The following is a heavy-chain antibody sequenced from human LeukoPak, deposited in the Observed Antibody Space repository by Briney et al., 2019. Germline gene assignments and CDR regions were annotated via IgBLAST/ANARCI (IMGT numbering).Heavy chain of an antibody. CDR2: IYYSGST. CDR1: GGSISSYY. J-gene: IGHJ4*02. D-gene: IGHD6-19*01. V-gene: IGHV4-59*08. CDR3: ARRAVAGSTGTFDY. Sequence: NPSETLSLTCTVSGGSISSYYWSWIRQPPGKGLEWIGYIYYSGSTNYNPSLKSRVTISVDTSKNQFSLKLSSVTAADTAVYYCARRAVAGSTGTFDYWGQGTLVTVSS.